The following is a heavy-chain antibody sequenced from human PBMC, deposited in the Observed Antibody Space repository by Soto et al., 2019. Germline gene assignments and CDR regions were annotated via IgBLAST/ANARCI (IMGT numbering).Heavy chain of an antibody. Sequence: QVQLQESGPGLVKPSETLSLTCTVSGDSVSSYYWSWIRQPAGRGLEWIGRIYISGSTDYNPSLKGRVSMSVDRSKNQFSLKLTSVTAADTAVYYCVRDCSGGGCYSDYGMDVWGQWTTVTVSS. V-gene: IGHV4-4*07. CDR2: IYISGST. J-gene: IGHJ6*02. CDR3: VRDCSGGGCYSDYGMDV. CDR1: GDSVSSYY. D-gene: IGHD2-15*01.